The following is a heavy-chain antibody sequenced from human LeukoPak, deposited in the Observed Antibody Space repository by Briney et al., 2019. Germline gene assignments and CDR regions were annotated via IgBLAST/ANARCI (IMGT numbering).Heavy chain of an antibody. V-gene: IGHV4-4*07. Sequence: SETLSLTCTVSGGSISSYYWSWIRQPAGKGLEWIGRIYTSGSTNYNPSLKSRVTMSVDTSKNQFSLKLSSVTAADTAVYYCARDRIDQIYGSGCYSLGDAFDIWGQGTMVTVSS. J-gene: IGHJ3*02. D-gene: IGHD3-10*01. CDR2: IYTSGST. CDR3: ARDRIDQIYGSGCYSLGDAFDI. CDR1: GGSISSYY.